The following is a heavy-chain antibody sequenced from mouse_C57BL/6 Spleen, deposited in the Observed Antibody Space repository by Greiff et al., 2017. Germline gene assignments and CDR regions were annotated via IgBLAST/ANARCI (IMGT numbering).Heavy chain of an antibody. CDR3: TRLAAPAGDAY. D-gene: IGHD1-1*01. CDR2: IYPGNGDT. Sequence: EVQLQQSGTVLARPGASVKMSCKTSGYTFTSYWMHWVKQRPGQGLEWMGAIYPGNGDTSYNQKFKGKAKLTADTSASTAYMELSSLTNEDSAVYYCTRLAAPAGDAYWGQGTLVTVSA. J-gene: IGHJ3*01. V-gene: IGHV1-5*01. CDR1: GYTFTSYW.